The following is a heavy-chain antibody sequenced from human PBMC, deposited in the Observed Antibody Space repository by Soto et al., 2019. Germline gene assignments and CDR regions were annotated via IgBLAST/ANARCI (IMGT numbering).Heavy chain of an antibody. CDR2: INHSGST. CDR3: ARGGAVAGTMLAFDI. CDR1: GGSFSGYY. D-gene: IGHD6-19*01. J-gene: IGHJ3*02. V-gene: IGHV4-34*01. Sequence: QVQLQKWGAGLLKPSETLSLTCAVYGGSFSGYYWSWIRQPPGKGLEWIGEINHSGSTNYNPSLKSRVTISVDTSKNQFSLKLSSVIAADTAVYYCARGGAVAGTMLAFDIWGQGTMVTVSS.